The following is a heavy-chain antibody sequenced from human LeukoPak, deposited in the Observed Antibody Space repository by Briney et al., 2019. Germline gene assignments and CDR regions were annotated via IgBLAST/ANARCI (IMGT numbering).Heavy chain of an antibody. CDR2: IFTSGST. CDR3: ARAYGSGLDYFDY. D-gene: IGHD3-10*01. V-gene: IGHV4-61*02. J-gene: IGHJ4*02. CDR1: GGSISSGSYY. Sequence: SETLSLTCTVSGGSISSGSYYWSWIRQPAGKGLEWIGRIFTSGSTKYNPSLKSRVTISVDTSKNQFSLKLSSVTAADTAVYYCARAYGSGLDYFDYWGQGTLVTVSS.